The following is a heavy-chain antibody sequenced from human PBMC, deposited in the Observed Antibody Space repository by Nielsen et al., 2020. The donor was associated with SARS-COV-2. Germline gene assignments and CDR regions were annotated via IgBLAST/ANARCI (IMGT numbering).Heavy chain of an antibody. CDR1: GYTPTELS. V-gene: IGHV1-24*01. CDR3: TTGSIEMPTIGGAYWFDP. D-gene: IGHD5-24*01. CDR2: FDPEDGET. Sequence: ASVKVSCKVSGYTPTELSMHWVRQTPGKGLEWMGGFDPEDGETIYAQKLQGRVTMTKDSSTGTSYMELSSLRSDDTAIYYCTTGSIEMPTIGGAYWFDPWGQGTLVTVSS. J-gene: IGHJ5*02.